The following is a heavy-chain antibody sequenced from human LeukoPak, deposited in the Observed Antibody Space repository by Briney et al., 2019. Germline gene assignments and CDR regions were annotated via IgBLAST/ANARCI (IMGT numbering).Heavy chain of an antibody. CDR3: ARRLAAAGAFDC. D-gene: IGHD6-13*01. V-gene: IGHV4-34*01. CDR2: INHSGST. Sequence: SETLSLTCAVYGGSFSDYYWSWIRQPPGKGLEWIGEINHSGSTNYNPSLKGRVTISVDTSKNQLSLKLSSVTAADTAVYYCARRLAAAGAFDCWGQGTLVTVSS. CDR1: GGSFSDYY. J-gene: IGHJ4*02.